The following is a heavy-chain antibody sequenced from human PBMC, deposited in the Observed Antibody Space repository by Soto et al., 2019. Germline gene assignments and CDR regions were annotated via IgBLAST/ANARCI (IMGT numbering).Heavy chain of an antibody. CDR3: ARLERGNWFDP. V-gene: IGHV1-69*02. Sequence: ASVKVSCKASGGTFSSYTISWVRQAPGQGLEWMGRIIPILGIANYAQKFQGRVTITADKSTSTAYMELSSLRSEDTAVYYCARLERGNWFDPWGQGTLVTVSS. CDR2: IIPILGIA. J-gene: IGHJ5*02. CDR1: GGTFSSYT. D-gene: IGHD1-1*01.